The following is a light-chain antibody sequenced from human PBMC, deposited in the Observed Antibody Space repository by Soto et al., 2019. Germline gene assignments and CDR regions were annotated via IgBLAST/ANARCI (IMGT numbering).Light chain of an antibody. V-gene: IGKV1-39*01. CDR3: QQSYSGPYT. CDR1: QSISSF. Sequence: DIQMTQSRSSLSASVGDRVTITCRASQSISSFLNWYHQKPGKAPKLLIYAASSLQSGVPSRFSGSGSGTDFTLTISSLQPEDFATYYCQQSYSGPYTFGQGTKLEIK. J-gene: IGKJ2*01. CDR2: AAS.